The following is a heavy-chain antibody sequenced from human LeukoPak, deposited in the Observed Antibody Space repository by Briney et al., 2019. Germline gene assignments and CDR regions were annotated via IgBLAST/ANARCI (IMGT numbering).Heavy chain of an antibody. CDR2: INPNSGGT. CDR1: GGTFSSYA. V-gene: IGHV1-2*02. D-gene: IGHD5-12*01. Sequence: ASVKVSCKASGGTFSSYAISWVRQAPGQGLGWMGWINPNSGGTNYAQKFQGRVTMTRDTSISTAYMELSRLRSDDTAVYYCASARDIVATIIGYWGQGTLVTVYS. CDR3: ASARDIVATIIGY. J-gene: IGHJ4*02.